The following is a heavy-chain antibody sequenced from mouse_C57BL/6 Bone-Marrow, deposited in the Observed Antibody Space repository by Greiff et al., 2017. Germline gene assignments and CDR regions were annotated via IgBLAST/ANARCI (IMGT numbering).Heavy chain of an antibody. D-gene: IGHD3-2*02. V-gene: IGHV1-82*01. CDR3: ARWDSSGYYYAMDY. J-gene: IGHJ4*01. Sequence: VTLMESGPELVKPGASVKISCKASGYAFSSSWMNWVKQRPGTGLEWIGRIYPGAGAPNYNGKFKGKATLTADKSSSTAYMQLSSLTSEDSAVYVGARWDSSGYYYAMDYWGQGTSVTVSS. CDR1: GYAFSSSW. CDR2: IYPGAGAP.